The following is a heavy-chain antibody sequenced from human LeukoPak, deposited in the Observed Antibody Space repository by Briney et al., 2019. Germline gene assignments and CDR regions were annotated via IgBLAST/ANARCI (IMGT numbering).Heavy chain of an antibody. CDR2: VYSGGST. CDR3: ARTSSAVNTKGLDS. CDR1: GFAVSSNY. J-gene: IGHJ4*02. D-gene: IGHD6-13*01. V-gene: IGHV3-53*01. Sequence: AGGSLRLSCAASGFAVSSNYMTWVRQAPGKGLEWVSVVYSGGSTEYADSAKGRFTISRDNSKNTLYLQMNSLRAEDTAVYYCARTSSAVNTKGLDSWGQGTLVTVSS.